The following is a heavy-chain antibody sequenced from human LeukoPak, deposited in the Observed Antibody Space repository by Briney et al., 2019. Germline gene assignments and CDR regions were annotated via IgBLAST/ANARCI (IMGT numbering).Heavy chain of an antibody. V-gene: IGHV4-59*08. J-gene: IGHJ4*02. D-gene: IGHD5-12*01. CDR2: IYYSGST. Sequence: SETLSLTCTVSGGSISSYYWSWIRQPPGKGLEWIGYIYYSGSTNYNPSLKSRVTISVDTSKNQFSLKLSSVTAADTAVYYCASGYSGYDLDVFDYWGQGTLFTVSS. CDR1: GGSISSYY. CDR3: ASGYSGYDLDVFDY.